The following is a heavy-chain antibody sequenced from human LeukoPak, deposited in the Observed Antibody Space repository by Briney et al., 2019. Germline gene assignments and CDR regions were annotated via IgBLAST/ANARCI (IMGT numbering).Heavy chain of an antibody. D-gene: IGHD3-22*01. CDR3: AKRGVVIRVILVRLHKEAYYFDS. J-gene: IGHJ4*02. V-gene: IGHV3-23*01. Sequence: GGSLRLSCAVSGITLNNYGMSWVRQAPGKGLEWVAGISGSGGSTNYADSVKGRFTISKDSPKNTLYLQMNSLRAEDTAVYFCAKRGVVIRVILVRLHKEAYYFDSWGQGALVTVSS. CDR1: GITLNNYG. CDR2: ISGSGGST.